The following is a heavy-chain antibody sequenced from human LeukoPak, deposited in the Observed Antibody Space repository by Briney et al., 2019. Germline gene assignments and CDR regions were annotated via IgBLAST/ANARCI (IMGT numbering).Heavy chain of an antibody. V-gene: IGHV4-59*01. CDR3: ARTTTTFDD. Sequence: PSETLSLTCTVSGGSINNYWSWIRQPPGKGLEWIGYVSDTGSTNYNPSLQSRVTISVDTSKNQFYLKLTSVTAADTAVYNCARTTTTFDDWGHGTLVTVSS. CDR2: VSDTGST. CDR1: GGSINNY. D-gene: IGHD4-11*01. J-gene: IGHJ4*01.